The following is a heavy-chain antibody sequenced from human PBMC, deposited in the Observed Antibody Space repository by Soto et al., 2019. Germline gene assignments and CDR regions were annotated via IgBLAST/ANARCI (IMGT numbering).Heavy chain of an antibody. CDR2: ISFSDGGT. CDR1: GFTFSGYA. J-gene: IGHJ2*01. Sequence: GGSLRLSCVASGFTFSGYAMTWVRQAPGKGLEWVSSISFSDGGTYYADSVKGRLTISRDNSRNTLFLQMNSLRVEDTAVYYCVKDDRILGRRYFDLWGRGTLVTVSS. V-gene: IGHV3-23*01. CDR3: VKDDRILGRRYFDL. D-gene: IGHD2-15*01.